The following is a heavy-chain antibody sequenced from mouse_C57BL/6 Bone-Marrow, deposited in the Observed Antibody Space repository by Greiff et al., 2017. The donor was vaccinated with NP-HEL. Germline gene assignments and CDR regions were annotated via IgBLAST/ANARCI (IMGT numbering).Heavy chain of an antibody. Sequence: QVPLQQSGAELARPGASVELSCKASGYTFTRYGISWVQQRTGQGLEWIGEIYPIRSNTSYTAKFKGKATLTADKSSSTAYMELRRLTAEDAAVYFCARAGGWGQGTRGTVSA. CDR1: GYTFTRYG. V-gene: IGHV1-81*01. CDR2: IYPIRSNT. CDR3: ARAGG. J-gene: IGHJ3*02.